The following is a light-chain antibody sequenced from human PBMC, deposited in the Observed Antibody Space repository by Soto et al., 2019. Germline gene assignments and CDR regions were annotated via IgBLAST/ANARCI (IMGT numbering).Light chain of an antibody. J-gene: IGKJ1*01. CDR2: GAS. CDR1: QSVRDSY. V-gene: IGKV3-20*01. Sequence: ETVLTQSPGTLCLSPGERATLSCRASQSVRDSYLAWYQQKPGQAPRLLIHGASGRATGIPDRFSGSASGTDFTLTISRLEPEDFAVYYCQQYGNLPKTFGQGTKVEIK. CDR3: QQYGNLPKT.